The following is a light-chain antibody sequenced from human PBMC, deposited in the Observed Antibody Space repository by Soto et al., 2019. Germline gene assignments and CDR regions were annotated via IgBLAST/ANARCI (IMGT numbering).Light chain of an antibody. Sequence: AIQLTQSPSSLSASVGDRVTITCQAGQGISSALAWYQQKPGKAPKLLIYDASSLESGVPSRFSGSGSGTDFTLTISSLQPEDFATYYCQQFNSYLSLTFGGGTKVEIK. J-gene: IGKJ4*01. CDR2: DAS. CDR1: QGISSA. V-gene: IGKV1-13*02. CDR3: QQFNSYLSLT.